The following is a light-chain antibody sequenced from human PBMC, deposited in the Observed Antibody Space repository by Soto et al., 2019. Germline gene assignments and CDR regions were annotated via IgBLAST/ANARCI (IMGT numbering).Light chain of an antibody. CDR3: CSYAGSSTLV. J-gene: IGLJ3*02. CDR2: EGH. V-gene: IGLV2-23*01. CDR1: SSDVGAYNL. Sequence: QSALTQPASVSGSPGQSITISCTGTSSDVGAYNLVSWYQQHPDKAPKLMIYEGHERPSGVSDRFSGSKSGNTASLTISVLQAEDEADYYCCSYAGSSTLVFGGGTKLTVL.